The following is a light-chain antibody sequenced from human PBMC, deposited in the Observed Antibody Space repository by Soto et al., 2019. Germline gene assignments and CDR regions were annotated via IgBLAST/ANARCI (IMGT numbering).Light chain of an antibody. Sequence: EIVLTQSPATLSLSHEERATLSCRASQSVSSYLAWYQQKPGQAPRLLIYGASSRATGIPDRFSGSGSGTDFTLTIIRLEPEDFAVCYCQQYCRSLSFGQGAKVDIK. CDR3: QQYCRSLS. J-gene: IGKJ1*01. CDR1: QSVSSY. V-gene: IGKV3-20*01. CDR2: GAS.